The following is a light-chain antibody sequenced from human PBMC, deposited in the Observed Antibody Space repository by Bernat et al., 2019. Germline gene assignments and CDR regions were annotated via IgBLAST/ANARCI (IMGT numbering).Light chain of an antibody. CDR2: DVS. Sequence: QSALTQPPSASGSPGQSVTISCTGTSSDVGGYNYVSWYLQHPGKAPKLMIYDVSNRPSGVSNRFSGSKSGNTASLTISGLQAEDEADYYCSSYTSSSTLEVFGGGTKLTVL. CDR3: SSYTSSSTLEV. CDR1: SSDVGGYNY. V-gene: IGLV2-14*03. J-gene: IGLJ2*01.